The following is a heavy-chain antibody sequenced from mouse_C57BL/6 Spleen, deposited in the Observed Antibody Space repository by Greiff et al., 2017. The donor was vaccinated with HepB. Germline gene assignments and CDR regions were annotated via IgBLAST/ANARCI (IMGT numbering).Heavy chain of an antibody. CDR3: ARKGTTVVHFDY. V-gene: IGHV1-80*01. Sequence: VQVVESGAELVKPGASVKISCKASGYAFSSYWMNWVKQRPGKGLEWIGQIYPGDGDTNYNGKFKGKATLTADKSSSTAYMQLSSLTSEDSAVYFCARKGTTVVHFDYWGQGTTLTVSS. CDR2: IYPGDGDT. CDR1: GYAFSSYW. J-gene: IGHJ2*01. D-gene: IGHD1-1*01.